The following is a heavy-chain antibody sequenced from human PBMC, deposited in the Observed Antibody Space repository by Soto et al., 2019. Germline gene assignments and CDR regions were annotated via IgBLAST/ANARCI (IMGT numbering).Heavy chain of an antibody. V-gene: IGHV4-31*03. CDR2: IYYSGST. CDR1: GGSISSGGYY. Sequence: PSETLSLTCTVSGGSISSGGYYWSWIRQHPGKGLEWIGYIYYSGSTYYNPSLKSRVTISVDTSKNQFSLKLSSVTAADTAVYYCADVTTDEYFQHWGQGTLVTVSS. CDR3: ADVTTDEYFQH. J-gene: IGHJ1*01. D-gene: IGHD4-17*01.